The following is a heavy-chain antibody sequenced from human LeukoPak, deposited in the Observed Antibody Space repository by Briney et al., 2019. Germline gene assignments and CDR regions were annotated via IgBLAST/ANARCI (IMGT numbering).Heavy chain of an antibody. CDR3: ARDGRGYYDSSGYYCYFDY. V-gene: IGHV1-2*06. D-gene: IGHD3-22*01. J-gene: IGHJ4*02. Sequence: ASVKVSCKASGYTFTGYYMHWVPQAPGQGLEWMGRINPNSGGTNYAQKFQGRVTMTRDTSISTAYMELSRLRSDDTAVYYCARDGRGYYDSSGYYCYFDYWGQGTLVTVSS. CDR1: GYTFTGYY. CDR2: INPNSGGT.